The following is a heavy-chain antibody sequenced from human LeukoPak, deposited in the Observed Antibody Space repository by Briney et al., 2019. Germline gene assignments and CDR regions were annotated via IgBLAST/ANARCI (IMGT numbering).Heavy chain of an antibody. D-gene: IGHD5/OR15-5a*01. V-gene: IGHV3-23*01. CDR3: ARRTSVTGAFHI. J-gene: IGHJ3*02. CDR2: IGGSGIST. CDR1: GFTFSSYA. Sequence: GGSLRLSCAASGFTFSSYAMSWGRQAPGKGLEWVSAIGGSGISTYYADSVKGRFTISRDNSENTLDLQMNSLRAEDTAVYHCARRTSVTGAFHIWGQGTMVTVSS.